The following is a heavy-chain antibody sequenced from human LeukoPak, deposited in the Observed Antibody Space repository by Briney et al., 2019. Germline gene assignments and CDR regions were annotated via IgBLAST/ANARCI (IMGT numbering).Heavy chain of an antibody. J-gene: IGHJ6*03. Sequence: SETLSLTCTVSGGSISTYYWSWIRQPAGKGLEWIGRIYTSGSTNYNPSLKSRVTISVDTSKNQFSLKLSSVTAADTAVYYCARSGWPEADYYMDVWGKGTTVTISS. CDR2: IYTSGST. CDR3: ARSGWPEADYYMDV. CDR1: GGSISTYY. V-gene: IGHV4-4*07. D-gene: IGHD6-19*01.